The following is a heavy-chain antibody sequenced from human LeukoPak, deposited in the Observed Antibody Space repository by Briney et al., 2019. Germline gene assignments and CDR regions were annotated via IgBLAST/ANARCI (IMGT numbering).Heavy chain of an antibody. CDR1: GYTFTSYG. V-gene: IGHV1-18*01. Sequence: ASVKVSCKASGYTFTSYGISWVRQAPGQGLEWMGWISAYNGNTNYAQKLQGRVTMTTDTSTSTAYMELRSLRSDDTAVYYCARVAAAGFGSNWFDPWGQGTLVTVSS. D-gene: IGHD6-13*01. J-gene: IGHJ5*02. CDR3: ARVAAAGFGSNWFDP. CDR2: ISAYNGNT.